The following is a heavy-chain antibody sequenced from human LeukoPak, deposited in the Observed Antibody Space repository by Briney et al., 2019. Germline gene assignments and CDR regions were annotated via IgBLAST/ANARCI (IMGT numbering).Heavy chain of an antibody. Sequence: ASVKVSCKASGYTFTGYYMHWVRQAPGEGLEWMGWINPNSGGTNYAQKFQGRVTITRNTSISTAYMELSSLRSEDTAVYYCARVVTYYYYYYMDVWGKGTTVTVSS. CDR3: ARVVTYYYYYYMDV. D-gene: IGHD2-21*02. V-gene: IGHV1-2*02. J-gene: IGHJ6*03. CDR1: GYTFTGYY. CDR2: INPNSGGT.